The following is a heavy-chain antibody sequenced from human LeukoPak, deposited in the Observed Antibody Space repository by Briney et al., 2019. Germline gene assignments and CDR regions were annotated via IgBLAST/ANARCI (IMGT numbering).Heavy chain of an antibody. V-gene: IGHV4-39*01. CDR3: ARKDYFDY. CDR2: MSYSESI. CDR1: GGSISSSSYY. Sequence: TSEPLSLTCTVSGGSISSSSYYWGWIRQPPGKGLEWIGHMSYSESIYSNPSLKSRVTISVVTSKNQFSLKLSSVTAADTAVYYCARKDYFDYWGKGTLVTVSS. J-gene: IGHJ4*02.